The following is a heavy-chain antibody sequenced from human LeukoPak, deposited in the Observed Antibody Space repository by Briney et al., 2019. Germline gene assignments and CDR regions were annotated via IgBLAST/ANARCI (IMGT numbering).Heavy chain of an antibody. D-gene: IGHD6-13*01. CDR3: VKDRMSIAAAGRNYFDY. Sequence: GGSLRLSCAAAGFTFNTYSMNWVRQAPGKGLEWVAFIRYDGSNKYYADSVKGRFTISRDNSKNTLYLQMNSLRAEDTAVYYCVKDRMSIAAAGRNYFDYWGQGTLVTVSS. V-gene: IGHV3-30*02. CDR2: IRYDGSNK. CDR1: GFTFNTYS. J-gene: IGHJ4*02.